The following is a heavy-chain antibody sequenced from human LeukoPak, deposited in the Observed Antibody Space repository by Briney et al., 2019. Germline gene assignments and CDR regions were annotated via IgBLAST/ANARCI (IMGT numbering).Heavy chain of an antibody. Sequence: ASVKVSFKASGYTFTVYYMHWVRQAPGQGLEWMGWINPNSGGTNYAQKLQGRVTMTTDTSTSTAYMELRSLRSDDTAVYYCARARYCSSTSCYGRPPYFDYWGQGTLVTVSS. CDR3: ARARYCSSTSCYGRPPYFDY. CDR1: GYTFTVYY. CDR2: INPNSGGT. V-gene: IGHV1-2*02. D-gene: IGHD2-2*01. J-gene: IGHJ4*02.